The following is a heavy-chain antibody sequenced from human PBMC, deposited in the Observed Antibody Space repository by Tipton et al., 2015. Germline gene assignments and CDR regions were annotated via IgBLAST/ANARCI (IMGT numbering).Heavy chain of an antibody. CDR1: GGSTNINNYY. D-gene: IGHD4-17*01. CDR3: ARVSHYGDIDS. V-gene: IGHV4-39*01. CDR2: IYYSGTP. J-gene: IGHJ4*02. Sequence: TLCLTCTVSGGSTNINNYYWGWIRQPPGKGLEWIANIYYSGTPFYNLALKSRVTISVDTSKNQFSLQVTSVNPTDTAVYYCARVSHYGDIDSWGQGTLVTVSS.